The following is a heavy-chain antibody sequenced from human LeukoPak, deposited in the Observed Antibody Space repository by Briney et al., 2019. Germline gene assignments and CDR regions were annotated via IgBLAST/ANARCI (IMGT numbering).Heavy chain of an antibody. CDR2: ISSSSSYT. D-gene: IGHD3-3*01. J-gene: IGHJ4*02. Sequence: GGSLRLSCAASGFTFSSYSMSWVRQAPGKGLEWVSSISSSSSYTYYADSVKGRFTISRDNAKNSLYLQMNSLRAEDTAVYYCARAPRAIFGVVIKWYFDYWGQGTLVTVSS. CDR1: GFTFSSYS. CDR3: ARAPRAIFGVVIKWYFDY. V-gene: IGHV3-21*01.